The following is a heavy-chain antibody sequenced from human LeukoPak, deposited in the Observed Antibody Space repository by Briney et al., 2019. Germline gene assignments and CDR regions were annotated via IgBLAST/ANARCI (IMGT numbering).Heavy chain of an antibody. V-gene: IGHV3-23*01. CDR3: ARDSRVVAAMDYYYGMDV. Sequence: GGSLRLSCAASGFTFSSYAMSWVRQAPGKGLEWVSAISGSGGSTYSADSVKGRFTISRDNSKNTLYLQMNSLRAEDTAVYYCARDSRVVAAMDYYYGMDVWGQGTTVTVSS. D-gene: IGHD2-15*01. J-gene: IGHJ6*02. CDR2: ISGSGGST. CDR1: GFTFSSYA.